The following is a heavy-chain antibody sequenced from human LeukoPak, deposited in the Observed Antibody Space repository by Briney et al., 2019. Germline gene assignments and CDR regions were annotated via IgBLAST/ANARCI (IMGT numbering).Heavy chain of an antibody. CDR3: ARVSGYDWESSYDY. V-gene: IGHV4-39*01. Sequence: SETLSLTCTVSGGSISSYYWGWIRQPPGKGLEWIGNFYYSGSTYYNPSLKSRVTISVDTSKNQFSLRLSSVTAADTAVYYCARVSGYDWESSYDYWGQGTLVTVSS. CDR1: GGSISSYY. D-gene: IGHD5-12*01. J-gene: IGHJ4*02. CDR2: FYYSGST.